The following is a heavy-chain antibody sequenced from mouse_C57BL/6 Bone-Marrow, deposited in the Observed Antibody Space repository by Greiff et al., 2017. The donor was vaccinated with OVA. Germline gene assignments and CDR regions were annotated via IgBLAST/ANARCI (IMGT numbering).Heavy chain of an antibody. V-gene: IGHV5-16*01. Sequence: EVQLVESEGGLVQPGSSMKLSCTASGFTFSDYYMAWVRQVPEKGLEWVANINDDGSSTYYLDSLKSRFIISRDNAKNILYLQMSSLKSEDTATYYCARWEESNGFAYWGQGTLVTVSA. J-gene: IGHJ3*01. CDR3: ARWEESNGFAY. CDR1: GFTFSDYY. CDR2: INDDGSST. D-gene: IGHD2-5*01.